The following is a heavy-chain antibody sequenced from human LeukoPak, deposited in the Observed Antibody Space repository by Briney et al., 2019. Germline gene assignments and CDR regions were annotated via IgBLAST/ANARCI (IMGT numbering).Heavy chain of an antibody. J-gene: IGHJ4*02. CDR2: ISSSSSYI. CDR1: GFTFSSYS. V-gene: IGHV3-21*01. CDR3: ACYDFWSGSY. Sequence: GGSLRLSCAASGFTFSSYSMNWVRQAPGKGLEWVSSISSSSSYIYYADSVKGRFTISRDNAKNSLYLRMNSLRAEDTAVYYCACYDFWSGSYWGQGTLVTVSS. D-gene: IGHD3-3*01.